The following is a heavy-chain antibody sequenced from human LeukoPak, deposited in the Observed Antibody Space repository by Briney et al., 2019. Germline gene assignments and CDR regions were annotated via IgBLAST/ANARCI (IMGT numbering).Heavy chain of an antibody. CDR3: ARAVVAGTWYSGMDV. D-gene: IGHD6-19*01. V-gene: IGHV3-21*01. J-gene: IGHJ6*02. CDR2: ISSSSSYI. Sequence: GGSLRLSCAASGFTFSSYSMNWVRQAPGKGLEWVSSISSSSSYIYYADSVKGRFTISRDNAKNSLYLQMNSLRAEDTAVYYCARAVVAGTWYSGMDVWGRGTTVTVSS. CDR1: GFTFSSYS.